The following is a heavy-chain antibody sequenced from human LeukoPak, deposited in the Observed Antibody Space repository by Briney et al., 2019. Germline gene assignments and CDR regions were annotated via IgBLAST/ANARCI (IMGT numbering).Heavy chain of an antibody. Sequence: SVKVSCKASGFTFTSSAMQWVRQARGQRLEWIGWIVVGSGNTNYAQKFQERVTMTRNTSISTAYMELSSLRSEDTAVYYCARVSSSGWYVYYYYYYMDVWGKGTTVTISS. D-gene: IGHD6-19*01. CDR3: ARVSSSGWYVYYYYYYMDV. CDR1: GFTFTSSA. V-gene: IGHV1-58*02. CDR2: IVVGSGNT. J-gene: IGHJ6*03.